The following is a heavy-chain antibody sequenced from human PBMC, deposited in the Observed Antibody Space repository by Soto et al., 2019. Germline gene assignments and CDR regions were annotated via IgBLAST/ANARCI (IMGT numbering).Heavy chain of an antibody. CDR3: AKDLKSVALDY. D-gene: IGHD6-19*01. J-gene: IGHJ4*02. Sequence: LRLSCAASGFTFSSYGMHWVRQAPGKGLEWVAVISYDGSNKYYADSVKGRFTISRDNSKNTLYLQMNSLRAEDTAVYYCAKDLKSVALDYWGQGTLVTVSS. V-gene: IGHV3-30*18. CDR2: ISYDGSNK. CDR1: GFTFSSYG.